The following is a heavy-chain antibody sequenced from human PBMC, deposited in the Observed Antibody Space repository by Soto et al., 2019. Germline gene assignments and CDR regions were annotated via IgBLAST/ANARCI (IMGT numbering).Heavy chain of an antibody. CDR2: IWYDGSNK. D-gene: IGHD4-4*01. V-gene: IGHV3-33*06. CDR3: AKEYSKGAFDI. Sequence: QVQLVESGGGVVQPGRSLRLSCAASGFTFSSYGMHWVRQAPGKGLEWVAVIWYDGSNKYYADSVKGRFTISRDNSKNTLYLQMNSLRAEDTAVYYCAKEYSKGAFDIWGQGTMVTVSS. CDR1: GFTFSSYG. J-gene: IGHJ3*02.